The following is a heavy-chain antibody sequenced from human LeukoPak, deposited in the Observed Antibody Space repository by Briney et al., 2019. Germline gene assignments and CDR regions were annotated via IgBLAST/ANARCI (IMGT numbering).Heavy chain of an antibody. Sequence: GGSLRLSCAASGFTFSSYGMHWVRQAPGKGLEWVAVISYDGSNKYYADYVKGRFTISRDNSKNTLYLQMNSLRAEDTAVYYCAKGGVPFGYFDWSYFDYWGQGTLVTVSS. V-gene: IGHV3-30*18. J-gene: IGHJ4*02. CDR2: ISYDGSNK. CDR3: AKGGVPFGYFDWSYFDY. D-gene: IGHD3-9*01. CDR1: GFTFSSYG.